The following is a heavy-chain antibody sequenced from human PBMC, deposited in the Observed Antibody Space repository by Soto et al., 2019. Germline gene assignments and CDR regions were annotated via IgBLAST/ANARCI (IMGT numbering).Heavy chain of an antibody. CDR1: GVSLWSYE. J-gene: IGHJ4*02. CDR2: ISSSGSTI. D-gene: IGHD3-16*01. V-gene: IGHV3-48*03. Sequence: ACAACGVSLWSYEMNWVLKDPGKGLEWVSYISSSGSTIYYADSVKGRFTISRDNAKNSLYLQMNSLRAEDTAVYYCARDVPTFGQLASYFDYWAQATLVTVSS. CDR3: ARDVPTFGQLASYFDY.